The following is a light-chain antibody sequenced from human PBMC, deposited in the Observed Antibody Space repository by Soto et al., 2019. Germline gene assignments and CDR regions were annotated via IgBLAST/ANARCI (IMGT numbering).Light chain of an antibody. V-gene: IGKV3-20*01. Sequence: EIVLTQSPGTLSLFPGERATLSCRASQSISSSYLAWYQQKPGQAPRLLIHGASNRATGIPDRFSGAGSGTDCTLTISRLEPEDFAVYYCHQYGSAPAWTFGQGTKVEIK. J-gene: IGKJ1*01. CDR2: GAS. CDR3: HQYGSAPAWT. CDR1: QSISSSY.